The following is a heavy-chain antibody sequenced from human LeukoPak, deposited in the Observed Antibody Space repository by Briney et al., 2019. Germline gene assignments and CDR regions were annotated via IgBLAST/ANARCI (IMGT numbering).Heavy chain of an antibody. CDR2: ISGSGGST. Sequence: GGSLRLSCAASGFTFSSYAMSWVRQAPGKGLEWVSAISGSGGSTYYADSVNGRFTISRDNSKNTLYLQMNSLRAEDTAVYYCAKDFGVARTGDWGQGTLVTVSS. CDR3: AKDFGVARTGD. J-gene: IGHJ4*02. V-gene: IGHV3-23*01. CDR1: GFTFSSYA. D-gene: IGHD3-3*01.